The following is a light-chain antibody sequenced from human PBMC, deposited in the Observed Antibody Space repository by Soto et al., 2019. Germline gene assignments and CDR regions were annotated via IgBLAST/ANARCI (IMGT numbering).Light chain of an antibody. CDR3: QQYYSTPRT. CDR1: QSVLYSSNNKNY. CDR2: WAS. J-gene: IGKJ1*01. Sequence: DIVMTQSPDSLAVSLGERATINCKSSQSVLYSSNNKNYLAWYQQKPGQPPKRLIYWASTRESGVPDRFSGSGSGTDFTLTISSLQAEDEAVYYCQQYYSTPRTFGQGTKVEI. V-gene: IGKV4-1*01.